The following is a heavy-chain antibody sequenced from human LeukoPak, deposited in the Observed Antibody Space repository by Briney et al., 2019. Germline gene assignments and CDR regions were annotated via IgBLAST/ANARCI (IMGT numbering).Heavy chain of an antibody. CDR3: ARDFPPGPTRSGIAAAAKQGENWFDP. CDR2: INPNSGGT. D-gene: IGHD6-13*01. J-gene: IGHJ5*02. V-gene: IGHV1-2*02. CDR1: GFTFTAYH. Sequence: ASVKVSCKASGFTFTAYHMHWVRQAPGQGLEWMGWINPNSGGTNYAQKFQGRVTMTRDTSISTAYMELSRLRSDDTAVYYCARDFPPGPTRSGIAAAAKQGENWFDPWGQGTLVTVSS.